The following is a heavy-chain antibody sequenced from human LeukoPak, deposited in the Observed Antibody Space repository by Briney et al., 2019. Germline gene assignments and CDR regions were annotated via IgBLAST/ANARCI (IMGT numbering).Heavy chain of an antibody. CDR1: GFTFSSYA. D-gene: IGHD3-9*01. Sequence: GGSLRLSCAASGFTFSSYAMSWVRQAPGKGLEWVSAISGSGGSTYYADSVKGRFTISRDNSKNTLYLQMNSLRAEDTAVHYCARPALRHLTYSWGQGTLVTVSS. CDR2: ISGSGGST. V-gene: IGHV3-23*01. CDR3: ARPALRHLTYS. J-gene: IGHJ5*02.